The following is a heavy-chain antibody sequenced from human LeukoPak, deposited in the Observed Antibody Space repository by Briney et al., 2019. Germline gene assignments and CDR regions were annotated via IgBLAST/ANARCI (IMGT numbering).Heavy chain of an antibody. J-gene: IGHJ4*02. CDR1: GFAFSSYW. Sequence: GGSLRLPCAASGFAFSSYWMLWVRQVPGKGLVWLSRINGDGSITTYADSVKGRFTISRDNAKNILYLQMNSLRAEDTGIYYCSRSQFDYWGQGILVTVSS. V-gene: IGHV3-74*01. CDR2: INGDGSIT. CDR3: SRSQFDY.